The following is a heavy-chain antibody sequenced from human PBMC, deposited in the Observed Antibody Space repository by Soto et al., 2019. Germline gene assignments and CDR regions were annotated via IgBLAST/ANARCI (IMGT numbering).Heavy chain of an antibody. CDR1: GFTFSSYS. D-gene: IGHD3-22*01. CDR2: IISSSTTI. CDR3: VRATYFSDSSGYTRCFDY. J-gene: IGHJ4*02. Sequence: GGSLRLSCAASGFTFSSYSMNWVRQAPGKGLEWIAYIISSSTTIFYADSVKGRFTTSRDESKNSVYLQMNSLKTEDTAVYYCVRATYFSDSSGYTRCFDYWGQGTLVTVSS. V-gene: IGHV3-48*01.